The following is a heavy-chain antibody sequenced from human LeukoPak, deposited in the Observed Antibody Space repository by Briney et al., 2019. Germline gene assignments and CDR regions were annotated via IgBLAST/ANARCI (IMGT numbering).Heavy chain of an antibody. Sequence: ASVKVSCKASGYTFTGYYMHWVRQAPGQRLEWMGWINAGNGNTKYSQKFQGRVTITRDTSASTVYMELSSLRSEDTAVYYCARAMGLAGPPYYFDYWGQGTLVTVSS. V-gene: IGHV1-3*01. J-gene: IGHJ4*02. CDR3: ARAMGLAGPPYYFDY. CDR1: GYTFTGYY. D-gene: IGHD5-24*01. CDR2: INAGNGNT.